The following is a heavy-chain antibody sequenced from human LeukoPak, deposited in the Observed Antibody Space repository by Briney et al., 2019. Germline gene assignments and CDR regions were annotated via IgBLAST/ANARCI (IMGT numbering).Heavy chain of an antibody. CDR2: VSPSSTTI. CDR3: AREHTPYGSGCTAAY. CDR1: GFTFSSYG. V-gene: IGHV3-48*01. D-gene: IGHD6-19*01. Sequence: PGGSLRLSCAASGFTFSSYGLNWVRQAPGEGLEWVSYVSPSSTTIYYADSVKGRFTISRDNAKNSLYLQMNSLRAKDMAVYYCAREHTPYGSGCTAAYWGQGTLVTDSS. J-gene: IGHJ4*02.